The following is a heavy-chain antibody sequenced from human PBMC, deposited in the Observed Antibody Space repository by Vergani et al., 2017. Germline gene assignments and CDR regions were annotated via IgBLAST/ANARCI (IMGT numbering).Heavy chain of an antibody. CDR1: GFTFSSYA. J-gene: IGHJ6*02. Sequence: QVQLVESGGGVVQPGRSLRLSCAASGFTFSSYAMHWVRQAPGKGREWVAVISYDGSNKYYADSVKGRFTISRDNAKNSLYLQMNSLRAEDTAVYYCARDDCSSTSCYYYYYGMDVWGQGP. V-gene: IGHV3-30*07. CDR3: ARDDCSSTSCYYYYYGMDV. CDR2: ISYDGSNK. D-gene: IGHD2-2*01.